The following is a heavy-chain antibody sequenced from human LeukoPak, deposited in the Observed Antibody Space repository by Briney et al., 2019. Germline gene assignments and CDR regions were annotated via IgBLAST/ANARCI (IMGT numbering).Heavy chain of an antibody. Sequence: SETLSLTCAVYGGSFSGYYWSWIRQPPGKGLEWIGEINHSGSTNYNPSLKSRVTISVDTSKNQFSLKLSSVTAADAAVYYCARGVSVIAFHYWGQGTLVTVSS. CDR2: INHSGST. CDR3: ARGVSVIAFHY. J-gene: IGHJ4*02. CDR1: GGSFSGYY. D-gene: IGHD3-10*01. V-gene: IGHV4-34*01.